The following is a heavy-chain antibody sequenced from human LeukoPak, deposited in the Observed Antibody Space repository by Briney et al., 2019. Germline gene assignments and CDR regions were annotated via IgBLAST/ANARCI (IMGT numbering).Heavy chain of an antibody. CDR2: INPNSGGT. V-gene: IGHV1-2*02. CDR3: AILNLRTSSSYGMDV. J-gene: IGHJ6*02. CDR1: GYTFTGYY. Sequence: ASVKVSCKASGYTFTGYYMHWMRQAPGQGLEWMGWINPNSGGTNYAQKFQGRVTMTRDTSISTAYMELSRLRSDDTAVYYCAILNLRTSSSYGMDVWGQGTTVTVSS. D-gene: IGHD2-2*01.